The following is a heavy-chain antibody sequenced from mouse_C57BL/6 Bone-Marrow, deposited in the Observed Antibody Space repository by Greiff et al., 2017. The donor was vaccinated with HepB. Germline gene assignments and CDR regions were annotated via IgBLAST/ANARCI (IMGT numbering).Heavy chain of an antibody. Sequence: EVKLVESGGDLVKPGGSMKLSCAASGFTFSSYGMSWVRQTPDKRLEWVATISSGGSYTYYPDSVKGRFTISRDNAKNTLYLQLSSLKSEDTAMYYCARHPYYGSSYWGQGTTLTVSS. D-gene: IGHD1-1*01. CDR1: GFTFSSYG. CDR3: ARHPYYGSSY. V-gene: IGHV5-6*01. CDR2: ISSGGSYT. J-gene: IGHJ2*01.